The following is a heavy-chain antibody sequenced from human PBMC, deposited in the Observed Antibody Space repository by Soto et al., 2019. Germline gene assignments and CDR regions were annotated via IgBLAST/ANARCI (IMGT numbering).Heavy chain of an antibody. J-gene: IGHJ4*02. D-gene: IGHD1-1*01. Sequence: ASVKVSCKASGYTFTNYYLHWVRQAPGQGLEWVGMINPSARSASYAQKLRGRLTMDRDTSTTTVYMELSRLTFEDTAVYFCARDNSAANGVLDHWGQGTLVTVSS. CDR2: INPSARSA. V-gene: IGHV1-46*04. CDR3: ARDNSAANGVLDH. CDR1: GYTFTNYY.